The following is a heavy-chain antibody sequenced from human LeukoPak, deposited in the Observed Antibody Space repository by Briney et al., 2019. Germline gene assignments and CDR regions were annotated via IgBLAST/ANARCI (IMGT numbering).Heavy chain of an antibody. CDR2: IYSDNT. V-gene: IGHV3-53*01. CDR3: ARDLGRSYSYGRDY. CDR1: GFTVSSNS. D-gene: IGHD5-18*01. Sequence: GGSLRLSCTVSGFTVSSNSMSWVRQAPGKGLEWVSFIYSDNTHYSDSVKGRFTISRDNAKNSLYLQMNSLRAEDMAVYYCARDLGRSYSYGRDYWGQGTLVTVSS. J-gene: IGHJ4*02.